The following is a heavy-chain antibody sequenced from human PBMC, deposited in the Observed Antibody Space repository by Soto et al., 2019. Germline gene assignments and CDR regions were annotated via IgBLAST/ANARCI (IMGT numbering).Heavy chain of an antibody. J-gene: IGHJ5*02. V-gene: IGHV4-4*07. CDR1: GGSTSSYY. Sequence: SEILSLTCTVLGGSTSSYYWSWIRQPAGKGLEWIGRIYTSGSTNYNPSLKSRVTMSVDTSKNQFSLKLSSVTAADTAVYYCARERIGLQLLYDCFDPWGQGTLVTVSS. CDR3: ARERIGLQLLYDCFDP. D-gene: IGHD2-2*02. CDR2: IYTSGST.